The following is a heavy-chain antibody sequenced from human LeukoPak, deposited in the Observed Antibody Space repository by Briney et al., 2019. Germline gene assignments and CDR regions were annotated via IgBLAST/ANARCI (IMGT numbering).Heavy chain of an antibody. CDR3: ASGYSYGPFDY. CDR2: ISSSGGST. V-gene: IGHV3-23*01. J-gene: IGHJ4*02. Sequence: GGSLRLSCAASGFTFSSYAMSGVRQAPGKGLEWVSAISSSGGSTYYADSVKGRFTISRDNSKNTLYLQMNSLRAEDTAVYYCASGYSYGPFDYWGQGTLVTVSS. CDR1: GFTFSSYA. D-gene: IGHD5-18*01.